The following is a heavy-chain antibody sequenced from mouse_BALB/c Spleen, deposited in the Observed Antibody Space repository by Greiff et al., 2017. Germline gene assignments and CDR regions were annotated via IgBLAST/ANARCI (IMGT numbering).Heavy chain of an antibody. CDR1: GFNIKDTY. V-gene: IGHV14-3*02. CDR3: AITSDAMDY. D-gene: IGHD1-1*01. CDR2: IDPANGNT. J-gene: IGHJ4*01. Sequence: EVKLMESGAELVKPGASVKLSCTASGFNIKDTYMHWVKQRPEQGLEWIGRIDPANGNTKYDPKFQGKATITADTSSNTAYLQLSSLTSEDTAVYYCAITSDAMDYWGQGTSVTVAS.